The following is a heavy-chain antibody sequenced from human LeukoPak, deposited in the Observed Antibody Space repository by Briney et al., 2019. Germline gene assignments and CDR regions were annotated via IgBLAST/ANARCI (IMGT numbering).Heavy chain of an antibody. Sequence: SETLSLTCTVSGGSISSYYWSWIRQPPGKGLEWIGYIYYSGSTNYNPSLKSRVTISVDTSKNQFSLKLSSVTAAGTAVYYCATRSIVGATYYFDYWGQGTLVTVSS. CDR3: ATRSIVGATYYFDY. D-gene: IGHD1-26*01. J-gene: IGHJ4*02. V-gene: IGHV4-59*01. CDR1: GGSISSYY. CDR2: IYYSGST.